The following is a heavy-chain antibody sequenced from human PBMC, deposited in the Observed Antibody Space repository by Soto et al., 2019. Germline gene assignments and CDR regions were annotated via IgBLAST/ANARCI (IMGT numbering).Heavy chain of an antibody. CDR3: ASLGGSGPPYYYGMDV. D-gene: IGHD3-10*01. CDR2: IIPIFGTA. J-gene: IGHJ6*02. CDR1: GGTFSSYA. Sequence: ASVKVSCKASGGTFSSYAISWVRQAPGQGLEWMGGIIPIFGTANYAQKFQGRVTITADESTSTAYMELSSLRAEDTAVYYCASLGGSGPPYYYGMDVWGQGTTVTVSS. V-gene: IGHV1-69*13.